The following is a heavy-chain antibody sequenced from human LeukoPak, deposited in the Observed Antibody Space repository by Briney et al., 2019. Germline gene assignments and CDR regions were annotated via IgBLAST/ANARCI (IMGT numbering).Heavy chain of an antibody. CDR1: GFTLSTYW. V-gene: IGHV3-74*01. J-gene: IGHJ4*02. CDR2: INSDGSST. D-gene: IGHD6-13*01. Sequence: GGSLRLSCAASGFTLSTYWMHWVRQAPGKGLVWVSRINSDGSSTSYADSVKGRFTISRDYAKNTLYLQMNSLRAEDTAVYYCAKEWGIAAAGVDYWGQGTLVTVSS. CDR3: AKEWGIAAAGVDY.